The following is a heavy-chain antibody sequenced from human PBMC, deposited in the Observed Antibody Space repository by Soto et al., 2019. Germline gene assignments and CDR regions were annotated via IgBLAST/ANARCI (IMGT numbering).Heavy chain of an antibody. J-gene: IGHJ6*02. D-gene: IGHD2-21*02. CDR2: LYNAGST. CDR3: ARDLWGYCGTDCYPLDV. V-gene: IGHV4-59*01. CDR1: GGSISRYY. Sequence: QVRLQESGPGLVKPSETLSLTCTVSGGSISRYYWSWIRQPPGKGLEWIGYLYNAGSTIYNPSLKSRVTLSVDMSLHQFSLNLNYVTAADTAVYYCARDLWGYCGTDCYPLDVWGQGTTVTVSS.